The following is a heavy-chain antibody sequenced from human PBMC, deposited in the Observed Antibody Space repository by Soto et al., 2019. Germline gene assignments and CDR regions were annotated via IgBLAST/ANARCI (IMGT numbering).Heavy chain of an antibody. J-gene: IGHJ5*02. CDR3: APHVVPAAMGDNWFDP. CDR1: GGSISSSSYY. CDR2: IYHSGST. D-gene: IGHD2-2*01. Sequence: SETLSLTCTVSGGSISSSSYYWGWIRQPPGKGLEWIGGIYHSGSTNYNPSLKSRVTISVDTSKNQFSLKLSSVTAADTAVYYCAPHVVPAAMGDNWFDPWGQGTLVTVSP. V-gene: IGHV4-39*01.